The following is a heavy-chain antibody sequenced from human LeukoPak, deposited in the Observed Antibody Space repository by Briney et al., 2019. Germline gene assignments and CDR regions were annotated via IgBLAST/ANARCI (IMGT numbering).Heavy chain of an antibody. D-gene: IGHD5-24*01. CDR3: ARWVATILHSFDV. Sequence: SETLSLTCAVYGDSFNDFYWTWIRQSPGKGLEWIGEINHRGSANYNPSLESRVTISVDTSKNQFSLYLASVTAADTAVYYCARWVATILHSFDVWGRGTMVTVPS. V-gene: IGHV4-34*01. J-gene: IGHJ3*01. CDR1: GDSFNDFY. CDR2: INHRGSA.